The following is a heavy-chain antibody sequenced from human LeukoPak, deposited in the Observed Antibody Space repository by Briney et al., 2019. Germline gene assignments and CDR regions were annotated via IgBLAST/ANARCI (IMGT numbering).Heavy chain of an antibody. Sequence: GGSLRLSCAASGFTFSSYARSWVRQAPGKGVERVSTISGSGGSTYYADSVKGRFTISGDTSTNTLSLQMNSLRAEDTAVYYCAKARGITSSLSIDVWGQGTLVTVSS. V-gene: IGHV3-23*01. CDR2: ISGSGGST. CDR3: AKARGITSSLSIDV. CDR1: GFTFSSYA. J-gene: IGHJ4*02. D-gene: IGHD3-10*01.